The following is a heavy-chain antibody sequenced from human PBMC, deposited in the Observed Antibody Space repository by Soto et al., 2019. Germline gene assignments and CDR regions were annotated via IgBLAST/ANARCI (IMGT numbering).Heavy chain of an antibody. CDR3: AKTRRDGYSFDY. CDR1: GFTFSSYA. J-gene: IGHJ4*02. D-gene: IGHD4-4*01. V-gene: IGHV3-23*01. CDR2: ISGSGGST. Sequence: PGGSLRLSCAASGFTFSSYAMSWVRQAPGKGLEWVSAISGSGGSTYYADSVKGRFTISRDNSKNTLHLQMNSLRAEDTAVYYCAKTRRDGYSFDYWGQGTLVTVSS.